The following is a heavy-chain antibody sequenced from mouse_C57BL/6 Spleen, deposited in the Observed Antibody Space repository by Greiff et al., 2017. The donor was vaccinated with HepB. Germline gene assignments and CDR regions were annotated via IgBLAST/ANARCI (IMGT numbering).Heavy chain of an antibody. J-gene: IGHJ4*01. V-gene: IGHV5-16*01. D-gene: IGHD1-1*01. CDR1: GFTFSDYY. CDR2: INYDGSST. CDR3: ARESYDYAMDY. Sequence: DVKLQESEGGLEQPGSSMKLSCTASGFTFSDYYMAWVRQVPEKGLEWVANINYDGSSTYYLDSLKSRFIISRDNAKNILYLQMSSLKSEDTATYYCARESYDYAMDYWGQGTSVTVSS.